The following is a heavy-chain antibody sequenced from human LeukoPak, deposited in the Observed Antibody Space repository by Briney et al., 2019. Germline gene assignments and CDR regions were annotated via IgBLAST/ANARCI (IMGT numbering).Heavy chain of an antibody. CDR2: IYHSGST. V-gene: IGHV4-30-2*01. J-gene: IGHJ4*02. CDR1: GGSISSGGYS. CDR3: ARLERLGGPDY. D-gene: IGHD1-1*01. Sequence: SQTLSLTCAVSGGSISSGGYSWSWIRQPPGKGLEWIGYIYHSGSTYYNPSLKSRVTISVDRSKNQFSLKLSSVTAADTAVYYCARLERLGGPDYWGQGTLVTVSS.